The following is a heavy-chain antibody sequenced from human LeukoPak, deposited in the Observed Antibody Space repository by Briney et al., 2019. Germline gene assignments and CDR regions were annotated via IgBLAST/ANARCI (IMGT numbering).Heavy chain of an antibody. CDR3: ARGQLGYCSSTSCYRGWFDP. V-gene: IGHV1-8*03. D-gene: IGHD2-2*01. Sequence: ASVKVSCKASGYTFTSYDINWVRQATGQGLEWMGWMNPNSGNTGHAQKFQGRVTITRNTSISTAYMELSSLRSEDTAVYYCARGQLGYCSSTSCYRGWFDPWGQGTLVTVSS. CDR1: GYTFTSYD. CDR2: MNPNSGNT. J-gene: IGHJ5*02.